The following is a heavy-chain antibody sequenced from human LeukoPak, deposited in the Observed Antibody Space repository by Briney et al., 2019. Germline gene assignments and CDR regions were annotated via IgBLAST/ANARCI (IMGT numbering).Heavy chain of an antibody. CDR2: INPNSGGT. V-gene: IGHV1-2*04. CDR1: GYTFTGYY. CDR3: ARSYCSSTSCYAGFDY. D-gene: IGHD2-2*01. Sequence: GASVKVSCKASGYTFTGYYMHWVRQAPGQGPEWMGWINPNSGGTNYAQKFQGWVTMTRDTSISTAYMELSRLRSDDTAVYYCARSYCSSTSCYAGFDYWGQGTLVTVSS. J-gene: IGHJ4*02.